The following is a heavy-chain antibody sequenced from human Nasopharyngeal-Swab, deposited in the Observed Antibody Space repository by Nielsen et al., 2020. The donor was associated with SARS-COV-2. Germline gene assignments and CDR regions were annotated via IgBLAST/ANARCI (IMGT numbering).Heavy chain of an antibody. J-gene: IGHJ5*02. CDR3: ARNTYYYDSSGYYPA. D-gene: IGHD3-22*01. V-gene: IGHV4-4*02. CDR1: GGSISSSHW. CDR2: IYHSGST. Sequence: SETLSLTCAVSGGSISSSHWWRLVRQPPGKGLEWIGEIYHSGSTNYNPSLKSRVTISVDKSKNQFSLKLSSVTAADTAVYYCARNTYYYDSSGYYPAWGQGTLVTVSS.